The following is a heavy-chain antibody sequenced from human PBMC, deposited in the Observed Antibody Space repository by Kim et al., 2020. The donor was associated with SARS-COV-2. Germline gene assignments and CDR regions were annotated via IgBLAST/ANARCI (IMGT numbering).Heavy chain of an antibody. V-gene: IGHV1-2*02. CDR3: ARVGTTGTFHYYGMDV. Sequence: KFQGRVTMTRDTSISTAYMELSRLRSDDTAVYYCARVGTTGTFHYYGMDVWGQGTTVTVSS. J-gene: IGHJ6*02. D-gene: IGHD1-1*01.